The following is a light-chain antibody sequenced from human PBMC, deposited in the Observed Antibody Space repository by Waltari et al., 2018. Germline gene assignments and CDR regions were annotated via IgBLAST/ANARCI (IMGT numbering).Light chain of an antibody. J-gene: IGKJ2*03. CDR2: LAS. Sequence: VMTQPPLSLAVTPGEPASFSCRSSHSLLHSDGYTYLDWFLQKPGQSPQLVIYLASKRASGVPDRFSGSGSDTDFTLKISRVEAEDVGIYYCMQGSQLPYSFGQGTKVEIK. CDR3: MQGSQLPYS. CDR1: HSLLHSDGYTY. V-gene: IGKV2-28*01.